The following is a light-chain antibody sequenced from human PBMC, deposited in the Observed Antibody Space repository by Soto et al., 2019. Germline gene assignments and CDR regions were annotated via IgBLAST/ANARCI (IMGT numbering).Light chain of an antibody. CDR2: GNS. CDR3: QSYDTSLSGCV. CDR1: SSNIGAAYD. Sequence: QPVLTQPPSVSGAPGQRVTISCTGSSSNIGAAYDVQWYQQFPGTAPKLLIYGNSDRPSGVPDRFSGSKSGTSASLAITGLQAEDEADYYCQSYDTSLSGCVFGTGTKLTVL. J-gene: IGLJ1*01. V-gene: IGLV1-40*01.